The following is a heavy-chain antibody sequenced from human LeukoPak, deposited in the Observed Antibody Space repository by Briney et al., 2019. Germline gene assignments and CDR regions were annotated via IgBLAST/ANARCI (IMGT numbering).Heavy chain of an antibody. Sequence: PGGSLRLSCAASGFIFNNYAMSWVRQAPGKGLEWVSSISGTGVTAYYADSVKGRFATSRDNSKNTLYLQMSSLRAEDTALYYCAKDQRFGDLDDYRGQGTLVTVSS. J-gene: IGHJ4*02. CDR2: ISGTGVTA. V-gene: IGHV3-23*01. D-gene: IGHD3-10*01. CDR1: GFIFNNYA. CDR3: AKDQRFGDLDDY.